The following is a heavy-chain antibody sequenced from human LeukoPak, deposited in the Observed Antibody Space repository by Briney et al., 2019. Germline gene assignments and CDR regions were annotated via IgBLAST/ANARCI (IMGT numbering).Heavy chain of an antibody. V-gene: IGHV4-4*09. D-gene: IGHD6-19*01. J-gene: IGHJ6*03. CDR2: IYTSGST. Sequence: SETLSLTCTVSGGSISSYYWSWIRQPPGKGLEWIGYIYTSGSTNYNPSLKSRVTISVDTSKNQFSLKLSSVTAADTAVYYCARLERRAVAGMGESGEYYYYMDVWGKGTTVTVSS. CDR1: GGSISSYY. CDR3: ARLERRAVAGMGESGEYYYYMDV.